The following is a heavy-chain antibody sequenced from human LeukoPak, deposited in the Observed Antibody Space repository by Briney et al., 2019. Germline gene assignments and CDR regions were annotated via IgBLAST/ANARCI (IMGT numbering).Heavy chain of an antibody. V-gene: IGHV4-38-2*01. J-gene: IGHJ4*02. CDR3: ARRASGSYYFDY. D-gene: IGHD1-26*01. Sequence: KPSETLSLTCAVSGYSISSGYYWGWIRQPPGKGLEWIGSIYHSGSTYYNPSLKSRVTISVDTSKNQFSLKLSSVTAADTTVYYCARRASGSYYFDYWGQGTLVTVSS. CDR1: GYSISSGYY. CDR2: IYHSGST.